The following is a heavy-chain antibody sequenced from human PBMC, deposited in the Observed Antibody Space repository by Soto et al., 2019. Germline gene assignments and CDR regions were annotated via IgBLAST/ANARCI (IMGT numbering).Heavy chain of an antibody. J-gene: IGHJ5*02. CDR3: ARGHYSSSWGYNWFDP. CDR2: INHSGST. V-gene: IGHV4-34*01. Sequence: SETLSLTCAVYGGSFSGYYWSLIRQPPGKGLEWIGEINHSGSTNYNPSLKSRVTISVDTSKNQFSLKLSSVTAADTAVYYCARGHYSSSWGYNWFDPWGQGTLVTVSS. CDR1: GGSFSGYY. D-gene: IGHD6-13*01.